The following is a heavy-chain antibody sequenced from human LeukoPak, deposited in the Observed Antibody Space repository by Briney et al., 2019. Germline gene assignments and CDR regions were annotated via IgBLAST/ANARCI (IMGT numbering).Heavy chain of an antibody. J-gene: IGHJ3*01. CDR2: IHWDDEK. CDR3: ARARSSGYYDAFDV. Sequence: ASGPTLVNSTQTLTLTCSFSGFSLSHREVGVGWVRQPPVKALEWLAIIHWDDEKRFSRSLKSRLTITKDTAKNQVVLTLSNMDPVDTGTYHCARARSSGYYDAFDVWGQGTMVIVSS. V-gene: IGHV2-5*02. D-gene: IGHD3-22*01. CDR1: GFSLSHREVG.